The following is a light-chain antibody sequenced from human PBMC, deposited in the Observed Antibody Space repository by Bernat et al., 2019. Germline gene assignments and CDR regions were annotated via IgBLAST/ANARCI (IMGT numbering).Light chain of an antibody. CDR2: GTF. V-gene: IGKV3-20*01. Sequence: EIVLTQSPGTLSLSPGESATLSCRTSQSVASSYLAWYQQKPGQAPRLLIYGTFSRATGIPDRFSGSGSGTDFTLTISRLEPEDFAVYYCQHYGTSFLFTFGPGTKVDI. CDR1: QSVASSY. J-gene: IGKJ3*01. CDR3: QHYGTSFLFT.